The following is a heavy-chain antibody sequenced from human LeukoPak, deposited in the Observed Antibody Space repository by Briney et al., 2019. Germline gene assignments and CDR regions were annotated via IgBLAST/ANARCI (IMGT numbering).Heavy chain of an antibody. CDR2: ISAYNGNT. J-gene: IGHJ5*02. Sequence: GASVKVSCKASGYTFTSYGISWVRQAPGQGLEWMGWISAYNGNTNYAQKLQGRVTMTTDTSTSTAYMELRSLRSDDTAVYYCARADILTGYYPVDPWGQGTLVTVSS. CDR3: ARADILTGYYPVDP. D-gene: IGHD3-9*01. CDR1: GYTFTSYG. V-gene: IGHV1-18*01.